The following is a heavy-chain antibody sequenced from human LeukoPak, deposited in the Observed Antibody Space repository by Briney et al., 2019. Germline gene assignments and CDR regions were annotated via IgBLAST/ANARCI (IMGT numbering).Heavy chain of an antibody. V-gene: IGHV3-30-3*01. CDR3: ARAPSSGWSYYFDY. Sequence: PGRSLRLSCAASGFTSSSYAMHWVRQAPGKGLEWVAVISYDGSNKYYADSVKGRFTISRDNSKNTLYLQMNSLRAEDTAVYYCARAPSSGWSYYFDYWGQGTLVTVSS. D-gene: IGHD6-19*01. CDR1: GFTSSSYA. CDR2: ISYDGSNK. J-gene: IGHJ4*02.